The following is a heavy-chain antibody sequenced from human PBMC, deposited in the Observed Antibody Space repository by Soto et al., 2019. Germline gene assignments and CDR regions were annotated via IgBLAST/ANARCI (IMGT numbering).Heavy chain of an antibody. CDR1: GYTFTSYG. V-gene: IGHV1-18*01. D-gene: IGHD3-16*02. Sequence: ASVKVSCKASGYTFTSYGISWVRQAPGQGLEWMGWISAYNGNTNYAQKLQGRVTMTTDTSTSTAYMELRSLRSDDTAVYYCATMITFGGVIGPYYDYWGQGTLVTVSS. CDR2: ISAYNGNT. CDR3: ATMITFGGVIGPYYDY. J-gene: IGHJ4*02.